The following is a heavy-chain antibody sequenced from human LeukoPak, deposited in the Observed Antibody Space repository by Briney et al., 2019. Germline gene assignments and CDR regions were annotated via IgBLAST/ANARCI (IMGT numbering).Heavy chain of an antibody. D-gene: IGHD1-26*01. CDR2: ILPVLGTP. CDR1: GGTFNYA. CDR3: ARGYSGNFIGFDL. J-gene: IGHJ4*02. Sequence: ASVKVSCKPSGGTFNYAISWVRQAPGQGPEWMGGILPVLGTPHYAQKFQGRLTVTTDEVAATAYMELSSLRSEDTAVYYCARGYSGNFIGFDLWGQGTLVTVSS. V-gene: IGHV1-69*05.